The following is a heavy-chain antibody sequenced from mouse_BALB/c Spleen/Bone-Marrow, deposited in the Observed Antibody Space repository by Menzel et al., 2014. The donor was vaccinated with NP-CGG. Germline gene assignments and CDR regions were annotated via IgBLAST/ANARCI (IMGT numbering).Heavy chain of an antibody. D-gene: IGHD2-4*01. J-gene: IGHJ1*01. V-gene: IGHV3-6*02. Sequence: EVQLQESGPGLVKPSQSLSLTCSVTGYSITGGYYWNWIRQFPGNKLEWMGYISYDGSNNYNPSLKNRISITRDTSKNQFFLKLNSVTTEDTATYYCATIYYDYDGYFDVWGAGTTVTVSS. CDR2: ISYDGSN. CDR1: GYSITGGYY. CDR3: ATIYYDYDGYFDV.